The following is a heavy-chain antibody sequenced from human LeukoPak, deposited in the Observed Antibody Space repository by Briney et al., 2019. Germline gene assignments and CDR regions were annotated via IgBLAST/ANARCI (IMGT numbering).Heavy chain of an antibody. Sequence: PGGSLRLSCAASGFTFSGSAMHWVRQASGKGLEWVGRIRSKANSYATAYAASVKGRFTISRDDSKNTAYLQMNRLKTEDTAVYYSTRRGYYDSSGYGKDYWGQGTLVTVSS. D-gene: IGHD3-22*01. CDR3: TRRGYYDSSGYGKDY. CDR1: GFTFSGSA. J-gene: IGHJ4*02. CDR2: IRSKANSYAT. V-gene: IGHV3-73*01.